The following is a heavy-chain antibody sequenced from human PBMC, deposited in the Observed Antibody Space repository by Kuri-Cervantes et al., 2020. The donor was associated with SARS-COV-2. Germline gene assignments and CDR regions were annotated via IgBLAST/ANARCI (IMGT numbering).Heavy chain of an antibody. J-gene: IGHJ4*02. V-gene: IGHV3-30*03. D-gene: IGHD6-13*01. CDR3: AREADIAAAGYRYFDY. Sequence: GESLKISCAASGFTFSSYGMHWVRQAPGKGLEWVAVISYDGSNKYYADSVKGRFTISRDNSKNTLYLQMNSLRAEDTAVYYYAREADIAAAGYRYFDYWGQGTLVTVSS. CDR1: GFTFSSYG. CDR2: ISYDGSNK.